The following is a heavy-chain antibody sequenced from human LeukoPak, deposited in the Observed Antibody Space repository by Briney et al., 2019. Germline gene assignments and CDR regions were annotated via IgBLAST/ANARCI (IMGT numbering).Heavy chain of an antibody. J-gene: IGHJ4*02. CDR2: INPDSAGT. V-gene: IGHV1-2*06. D-gene: IGHD7-27*01. CDR3: ARDLPSTSNWQLDY. CDR1: GYTFTDYY. Sequence: ASVKVSCKASGYTFTDYYVHWVRQAPGQGLGWMGRINPDSAGTDYAHSFQGSVTMTRETSTGTAYMELRRLTSDDTAVYYCARDLPSTSNWQLDYWGQGTVVTVSS.